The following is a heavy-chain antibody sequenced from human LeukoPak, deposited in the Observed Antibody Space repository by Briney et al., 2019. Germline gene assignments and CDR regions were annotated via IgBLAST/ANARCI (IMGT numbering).Heavy chain of an antibody. D-gene: IGHD1-20*01. J-gene: IGHJ4*02. V-gene: IGHV4-34*01. Sequence: SETLSLTCAVYGGSFSGYYWSWIRQPPGKGLEWIGEINHSGSTNYNPSLKSRVTISVDTSKNQFSLKLSSVTAADTAVYYCARHSNWNYVDYWGQGTLVTVSS. CDR1: GGSFSGYY. CDR3: ARHSNWNYVDY. CDR2: INHSGST.